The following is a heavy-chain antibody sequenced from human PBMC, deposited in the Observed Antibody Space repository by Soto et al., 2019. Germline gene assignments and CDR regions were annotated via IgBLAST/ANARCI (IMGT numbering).Heavy chain of an antibody. CDR3: AREDCSGGSCYPLYGMDV. Sequence: SVNGAWKASGGTFSSYAISWVRQAPGQGLEWMGGIIPIFGTANYAQKFQGRVTITADESTGTAYMELSSLRSEDTAVYYCAREDCSGGSCYPLYGMDVWGQGPTVTVPS. V-gene: IGHV1-69*13. CDR1: GGTFSSYA. D-gene: IGHD2-15*01. J-gene: IGHJ6*02. CDR2: IIPIFGTA.